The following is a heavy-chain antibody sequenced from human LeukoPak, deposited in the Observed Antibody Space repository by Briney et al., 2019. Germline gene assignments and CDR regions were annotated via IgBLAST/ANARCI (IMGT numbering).Heavy chain of an antibody. Sequence: ASVKVSCKASGYTFTSYGISWVRQAPGQGLEWMGGIIPIFGTANYAQKFQGRVTITADESTSTAYMELSSLRSEDTAVYYCAREIVVVINPDYYYYGMDVWGQGTLVTVS. D-gene: IGHD3-22*01. CDR1: GYTFTSYG. J-gene: IGHJ6*02. CDR2: IIPIFGTA. V-gene: IGHV1-69*13. CDR3: AREIVVVINPDYYYYGMDV.